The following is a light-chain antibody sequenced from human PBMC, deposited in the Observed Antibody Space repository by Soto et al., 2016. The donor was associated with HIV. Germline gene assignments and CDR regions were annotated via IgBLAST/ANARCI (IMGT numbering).Light chain of an antibody. CDR1: NIANKT. CDR2: DDS. Sequence: SYELTQPPSVSVAPGKTANISCGGDNIANKTVHWYQQKPGQAPALVVYDDSDRPSGIPERFSGSNSGNTATLTINRVETGDEGDYYCQVRENNNDHYWVFGGGTKLTVL. J-gene: IGLJ3*02. CDR3: QVRENNNDHYWV. V-gene: IGLV3-21*03.